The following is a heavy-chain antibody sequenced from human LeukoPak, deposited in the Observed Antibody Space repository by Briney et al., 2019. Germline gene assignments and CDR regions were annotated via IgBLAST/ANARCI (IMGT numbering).Heavy chain of an antibody. J-gene: IGHJ4*02. CDR3: AIMTTVTTYEDY. CDR2: INHSGST. D-gene: IGHD4-17*01. V-gene: IGHV4-34*01. CDR1: GGSFSGYY. Sequence: SQTLSLTCAVYGGSFSGYYWSWIRQPPRKGLEWIGEINHSGSTNYNPSLKSRVTISVDTSKNQFSLKLSSVTAADTAVYYCAIMTTVTTYEDYWGQGTLVTVSS.